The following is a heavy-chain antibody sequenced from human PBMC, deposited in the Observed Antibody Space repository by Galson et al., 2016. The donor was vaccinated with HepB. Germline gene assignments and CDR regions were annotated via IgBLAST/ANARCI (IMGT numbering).Heavy chain of an antibody. CDR2: TYYRSQWFN. Sequence: CAISGDSVTNDDTIWNWIRQSPSRGLEWLGRTYYRSQWFNEYAVSVKSRITINSDTSRNQFSLQLDSVTPDDTAAYFCTRGYMHTGMNVWGQGTTATVPS. CDR3: TRGYMHTGMNV. CDR1: GDSVTNDDTI. V-gene: IGHV6-1*01. D-gene: IGHD5-18*01. J-gene: IGHJ6*02.